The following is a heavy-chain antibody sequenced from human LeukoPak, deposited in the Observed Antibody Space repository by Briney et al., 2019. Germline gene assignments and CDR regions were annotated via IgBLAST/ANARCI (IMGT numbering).Heavy chain of an antibody. Sequence: PSETLSLTCAVSGGSISSGGYSWSWIRQPPGKGLEWIGYIYHSGSTNYNPSLKSRVTISVDTSKNQFSLKLSSVTAADTAVYYCARGGIAAAHFDPWGQGTLVTVSS. CDR1: GGSISSGGYS. D-gene: IGHD6-13*01. CDR3: ARGGIAAAHFDP. CDR2: IYHSGST. J-gene: IGHJ5*02. V-gene: IGHV4-30-2*01.